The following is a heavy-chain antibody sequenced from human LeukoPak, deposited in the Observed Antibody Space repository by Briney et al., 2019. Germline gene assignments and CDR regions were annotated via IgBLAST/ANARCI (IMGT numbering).Heavy chain of an antibody. Sequence: SETLSLTCTVSGGSISSYYWSWIRQPPGKGLEWIGYIYYSGTTNYNPSLKSRVTILVDTSRNQFSLNLSSVTAADTAVYYCARRGIAAAGYDYWGQGTLVTVSS. CDR1: GGSISSYY. D-gene: IGHD6-13*01. CDR2: IYYSGTT. CDR3: ARRGIAAAGYDY. V-gene: IGHV4-59*08. J-gene: IGHJ4*02.